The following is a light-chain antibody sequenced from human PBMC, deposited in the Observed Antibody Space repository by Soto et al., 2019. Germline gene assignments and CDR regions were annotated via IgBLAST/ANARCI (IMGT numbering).Light chain of an antibody. Sequence: DIQMTQSPSSLSASVGDRVTITCQASQDIRIYLNWLQQKPGKAPKLLIYKASTLKSGVPSRFSGSGSGTEFTLIISSLQPDDFATYHCQHYNSYSEAFGQGTKVDIK. CDR3: QHYNSYSEA. CDR1: QDIRIY. J-gene: IGKJ1*01. V-gene: IGKV1-5*03. CDR2: KAS.